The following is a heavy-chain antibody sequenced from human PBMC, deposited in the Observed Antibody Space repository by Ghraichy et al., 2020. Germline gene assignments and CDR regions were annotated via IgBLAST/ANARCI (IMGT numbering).Heavy chain of an antibody. CDR2: INHSGNT. CDR3: ASGLYDISTGYHFRYHGMDV. CDR1: GASFSGYY. Sequence: SETLSLTCAVYGASFSGYYWTWIRQPPGKGLEWVGEINHSGNTNSNPSLESRVSISVDMSKNQFSLRLTSVTAADTATYYCASGLYDISTGYHFRYHGMDVWGQGTTVTVSS. V-gene: IGHV4-34*01. D-gene: IGHD3-9*01. J-gene: IGHJ6*02.